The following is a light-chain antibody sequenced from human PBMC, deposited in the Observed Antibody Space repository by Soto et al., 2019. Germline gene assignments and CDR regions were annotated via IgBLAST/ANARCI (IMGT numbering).Light chain of an antibody. J-gene: IGLJ3*02. V-gene: IGLV2-8*01. CDR2: EVN. Sequence: QSVLTQPPSASGSPGQSVTISCTGTSSDVGGYNSVSWYQQHPGRAPKLLIFEVNKRPSGVPDRFSASKSDNTASLTVSGLQAEDEANYYCTSSAGSRNLVFGGGTKLTVL. CDR3: TSSAGSRNLV. CDR1: SSDVGGYNS.